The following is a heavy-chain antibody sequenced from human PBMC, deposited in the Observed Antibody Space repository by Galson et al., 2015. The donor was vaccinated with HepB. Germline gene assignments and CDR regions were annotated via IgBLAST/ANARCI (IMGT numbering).Heavy chain of an antibody. CDR1: GFTFSSYS. CDR3: ARVKGGSYDSSPYY. Sequence: SLRLSCAASGFTFSSYSMNWVRQAPGKGLEWVSSISSSSSYIYYADSVKGRFTISRDNAKNSLYLQMNSLRAEDTAVYYCARVKGGSYDSSPYYWGQGTLVTVSS. J-gene: IGHJ4*02. CDR2: ISSSSSYI. V-gene: IGHV3-21*01. D-gene: IGHD3-22*01.